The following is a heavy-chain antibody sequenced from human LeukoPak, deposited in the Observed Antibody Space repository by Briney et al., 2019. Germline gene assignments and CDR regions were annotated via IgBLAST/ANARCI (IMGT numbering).Heavy chain of an antibody. CDR3: ALYCSSTSCPLDY. J-gene: IGHJ4*02. D-gene: IGHD2-2*01. CDR1: GFTFSSYA. V-gene: IGHV3-23*01. CDR2: VSGSGGST. Sequence: PGGSLRLSCAASGFTFSSYAMSWVRQAPGKGLEWVSAVSGSGGSTYYADSVKGRFTISRDNSKNTLYLQMNSLRAEDTAVYYCALYCSSTSCPLDYWGQGTLVTVSS.